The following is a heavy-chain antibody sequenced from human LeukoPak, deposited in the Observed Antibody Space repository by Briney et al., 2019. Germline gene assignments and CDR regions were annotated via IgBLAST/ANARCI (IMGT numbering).Heavy chain of an antibody. CDR1: GGTFSGYA. D-gene: IGHD2-2*01. CDR3: ARESGYCSSTSCYGYYYYMDV. V-gene: IGHV1-69*13. J-gene: IGHJ6*03. Sequence: SVKVSCKASGGTFSGYAISWVRQAPGQGLEWMGGIIPIFGTANYAQKFQGRVTITADESTSTAYMELSSLRSEDTAVYYCARESGYCSSTSCYGYYYYMDVWGKGTTVTVSS. CDR2: IIPIFGTA.